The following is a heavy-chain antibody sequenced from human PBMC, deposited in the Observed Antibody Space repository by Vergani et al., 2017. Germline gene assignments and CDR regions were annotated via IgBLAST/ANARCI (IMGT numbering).Heavy chain of an antibody. D-gene: IGHD1-14*01. V-gene: IGHV3-33*01. CDR1: GFTFIQYG. Sequence: QVQLVESGGGVVQPGRSLRLSCAASGFTFIQYGMHWVRQAPGKGLEWVAVTWYDGNNKQYADSVKGGFTISRDNSKSTMYLQMNSLRDEDTGVYYCARDWGLLYNRFDPWGQGTLVTVSS. CDR2: TWYDGNNK. CDR3: ARDWGLLYNRFDP. J-gene: IGHJ5*02.